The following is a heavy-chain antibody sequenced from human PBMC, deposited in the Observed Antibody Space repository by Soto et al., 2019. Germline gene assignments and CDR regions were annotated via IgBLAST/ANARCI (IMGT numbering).Heavy chain of an antibody. CDR2: INSDGSTT. CDR1: GFTFSHYW. V-gene: IGHV3-74*01. J-gene: IGHJ4*02. Sequence: HPGGSLRLSCAAAGFTFSHYWMHWVRQAPGKGLLWVSRINSDGSTTNYADAVKGRFTISRDNAKNTLYLQMNSLRAEDTAVYYCARHSATPTDSWGQGTLVTVSS. CDR3: ARHSATPTDS.